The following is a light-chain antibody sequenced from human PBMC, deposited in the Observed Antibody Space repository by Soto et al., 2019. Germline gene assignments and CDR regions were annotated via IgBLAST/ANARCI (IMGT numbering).Light chain of an antibody. CDR3: QQYRHWPLT. CDR1: QSVSSY. CDR2: GAS. J-gene: IGKJ4*01. V-gene: IGKV3-15*01. Sequence: EVVLTQSPATLSVSPGESVTLSCRASQSVSSYVAWYQHKPGQAPRLLIYGASTRATGIPARFSGSGSGTEFTLTISSLQSEDFAVYYCQQYRHWPLTFGGGTKVEIK.